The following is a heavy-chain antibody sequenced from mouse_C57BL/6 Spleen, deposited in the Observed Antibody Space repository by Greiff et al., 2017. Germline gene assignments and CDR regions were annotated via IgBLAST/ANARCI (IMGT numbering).Heavy chain of an antibody. V-gene: IGHV1-50*01. J-gene: IGHJ3*01. Sequence: QVQLKQPGAELVKPGASVKLSCKASGYTFTSYWMQWVKQRPGQGLEWIGEIDPSDSYTNYNQKFKGKATLTVDTSSSTAYMQLSSLTSEDSAVYYCARQYDYSAWFAYWGQGTLVTVSA. CDR3: ARQYDYSAWFAY. CDR1: GYTFTSYW. CDR2: IDPSDSYT. D-gene: IGHD2-4*01.